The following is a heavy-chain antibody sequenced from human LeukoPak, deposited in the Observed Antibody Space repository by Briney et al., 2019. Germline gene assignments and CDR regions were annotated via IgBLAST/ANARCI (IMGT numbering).Heavy chain of an antibody. CDR3: AGIYYYGSGSYYISDY. V-gene: IGHV4-59*01. Sequence: SETLSLTCTVSGGSISSYYWSWIRQPPEKGLEWIGYIYYSGSTNYNPSLKSRVTISVDTSKNQFSLKLSSVTAADTAVYYCAGIYYYGSGSYYISDYWGQGTLVTVSS. CDR2: IYYSGST. J-gene: IGHJ4*02. CDR1: GGSISSYY. D-gene: IGHD3-10*01.